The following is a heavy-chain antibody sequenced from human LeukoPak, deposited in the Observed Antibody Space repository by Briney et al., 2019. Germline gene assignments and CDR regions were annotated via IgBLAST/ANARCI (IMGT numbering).Heavy chain of an antibody. CDR1: GFTFSSYA. J-gene: IGHJ4*02. Sequence: GGSLRLSCAASGFTFSSYAMSWVRQAPGKGLEWVSAISGSGGSTYYADSVKGRFTISRDNAKNSLYLQMNSLRAEDTAVYYCARDGPYSGYYFDYWGQGTLVTVSS. CDR2: ISGSGGST. D-gene: IGHD6-19*01. V-gene: IGHV3-23*01. CDR3: ARDGPYSGYYFDY.